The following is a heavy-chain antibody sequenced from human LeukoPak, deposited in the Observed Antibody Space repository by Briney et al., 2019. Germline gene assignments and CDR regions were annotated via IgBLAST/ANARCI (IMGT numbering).Heavy chain of an antibody. CDR2: ISYDGSNK. D-gene: IGHD3-10*01. CDR1: GFTFSSYA. Sequence: GGSLRLSCAASGFTFSSYAMHWVRQAPGKGLEWVAVISYDGSNKYYADSVKGQFTISRDNSKNTLYLQMNSLRAEDTAVYYCASLYYYGSGSYYKEAPDYSGQGTLVTVSS. CDR3: ASLYYYGSGSYYKEAPDY. J-gene: IGHJ4*02. V-gene: IGHV3-30-3*01.